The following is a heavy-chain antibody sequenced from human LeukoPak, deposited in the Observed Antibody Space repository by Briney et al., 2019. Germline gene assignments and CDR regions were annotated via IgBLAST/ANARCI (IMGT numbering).Heavy chain of an antibody. Sequence: PGGALRLSCAASGFTSSVYNMNSVRQAPGGGLEWVASISSSGHYIFYADSVKCRFTISRDNAKYSLFLQMNRLRPEDTAVYYCAREKNRVVLTAPLHYWGQGTLVTVSS. CDR1: GFTSSVYN. CDR2: ISSSGHYI. D-gene: IGHD4/OR15-4a*01. V-gene: IGHV3-21*01. J-gene: IGHJ4*02. CDR3: AREKNRVVLTAPLHY.